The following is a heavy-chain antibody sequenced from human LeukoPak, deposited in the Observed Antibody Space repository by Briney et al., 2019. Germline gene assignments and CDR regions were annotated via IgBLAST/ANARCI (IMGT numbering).Heavy chain of an antibody. V-gene: IGHV3-74*01. CDR2: INSDGSST. CDR1: GFTFSSYW. CDR3: ARIDSSGYYLWYFDY. D-gene: IGHD3-22*01. Sequence: PGGSLRLSCAASGFTFSSYWMHWVRQAPGKGLVWVSRINSDGSSTSYADSVKGRFTISRDNAKNTLYLQMNSLRAEDTAVYYCARIDSSGYYLWYFDYWGQGTLVTVSS. J-gene: IGHJ4*02.